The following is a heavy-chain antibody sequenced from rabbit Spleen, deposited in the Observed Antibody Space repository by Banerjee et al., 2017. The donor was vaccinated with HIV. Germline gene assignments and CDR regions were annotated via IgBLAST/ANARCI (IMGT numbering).Heavy chain of an antibody. CDR3: ARSFDGGLGYAYGIVTL. CDR2: IYLTTTAKT. J-gene: IGHJ4*01. D-gene: IGHD6-1*01. Sequence: QEQLVESGGGLVQPEGSLTLTCTASGFDFSSTYYMSWVRQAPGKGLEWIGTIYLTTTAKTNYANWAKGRFTISKTSSTTVTLQMTSLTAADTATYFCARSFDGGLGYAYGIVTLWGPGTLVTVS. V-gene: IGHV1S45*01. CDR1: GFDFSSTYY.